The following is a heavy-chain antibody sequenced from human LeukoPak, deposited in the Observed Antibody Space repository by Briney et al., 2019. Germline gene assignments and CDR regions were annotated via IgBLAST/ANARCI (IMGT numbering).Heavy chain of an antibody. J-gene: IGHJ4*02. CDR2: ISSSNTT. Sequence: GGSLRLSCAASGFTFSIYGMNWVRQAPGKGLEWVSYISSSNTTHYTDSVKGRFTISRDNAKNALYLQMNSLRVEDTAVYYCARVYHSTSGRAIDYWGQGTLVTVSS. D-gene: IGHD6-6*01. V-gene: IGHV3-48*04. CDR3: ARVYHSTSGRAIDY. CDR1: GFTFSIYG.